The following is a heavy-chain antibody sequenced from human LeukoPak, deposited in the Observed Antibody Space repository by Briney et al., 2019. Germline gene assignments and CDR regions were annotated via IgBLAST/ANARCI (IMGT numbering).Heavy chain of an antibody. V-gene: IGHV4-61*05. CDR1: GDSISSSNYY. CDR3: ARAHFLCGSCLDY. CDR2: IDYSGST. J-gene: IGHJ4*02. D-gene: IGHD2-21*01. Sequence: PSETLSLTCTVSGDSISSSNYYWGWIRQPPGKGLEWIGYIDYSGSTNYNPSLKSRVTISVDTSKNQFSLKLSSVTAADTAVYYCARAHFLCGSCLDYWGQGTLVPVSS.